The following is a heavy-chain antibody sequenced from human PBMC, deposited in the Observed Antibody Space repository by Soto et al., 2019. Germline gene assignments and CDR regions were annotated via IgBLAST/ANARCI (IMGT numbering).Heavy chain of an antibody. Sequence: GGSLRLSCAASGFTFSDYYMSWIRQAPGKGLEWVSYISSSGSTIYYADSVKGRFTISRDNAKNSLYLQVNSLSAEDTAVFYCARGGPTYSYGSFDYWGQGTLVTVSS. V-gene: IGHV3-11*01. D-gene: IGHD5-18*01. J-gene: IGHJ4*02. CDR3: ARGGPTYSYGSFDY. CDR2: ISSSGSTI. CDR1: GFTFSDYY.